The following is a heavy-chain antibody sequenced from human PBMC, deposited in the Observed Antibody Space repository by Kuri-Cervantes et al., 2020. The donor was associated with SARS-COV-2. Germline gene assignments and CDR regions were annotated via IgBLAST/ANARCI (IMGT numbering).Heavy chain of an antibody. CDR3: ARDNWNYPSHDAFDI. CDR2: INPSGGST. Sequence: ASVQVSCKASGYTFTSYYMHWVRQATGQGLEWMGIINPSGGSTTFAQKFQGGVTITTDESTSTAYMELSSLRSEDTAVYYCARDNWNYPSHDAFDIWGQGTMVTVSS. J-gene: IGHJ3*02. V-gene: IGHV1-46*01. CDR1: GYTFTSYY. D-gene: IGHD1-7*01.